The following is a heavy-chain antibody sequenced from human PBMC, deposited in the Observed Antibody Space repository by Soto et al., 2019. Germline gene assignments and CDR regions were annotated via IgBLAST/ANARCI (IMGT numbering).Heavy chain of an antibody. J-gene: IGHJ6*04. CDR2: IYYTGTT. Sequence: PSETLSLTCTVSGGSISSYYWSWIRQPPGKGLEWIGYIYYTGTTNYNPSLKSRVTISVDTSKNQFSLKLSSVTAADTAVYYCARASPVVTDGWGKGTTVPVSS. D-gene: IGHD5-18*01. CDR3: ARASPVVTDG. CDR1: GGSISSYY. V-gene: IGHV4-59*08.